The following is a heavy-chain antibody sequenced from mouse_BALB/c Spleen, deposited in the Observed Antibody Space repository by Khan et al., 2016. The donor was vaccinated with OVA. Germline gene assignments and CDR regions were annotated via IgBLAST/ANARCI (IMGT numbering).Heavy chain of an antibody. CDR2: INYSGNT. Sequence: EVQLQESGPGLVKPSQSLSLTCTVTGYSITSEYAWNWIRQLSGNKLEWMGYINYSGNTRFNPSLKSRTSITRDTSKNQFFLQLNSVTTEDTATYYCTRKDYYDYDPFPYWGQGTLVTVSA. J-gene: IGHJ3*01. CDR3: TRKDYYDYDPFPY. CDR1: GYSITSEYA. V-gene: IGHV3-2*02. D-gene: IGHD2-4*01.